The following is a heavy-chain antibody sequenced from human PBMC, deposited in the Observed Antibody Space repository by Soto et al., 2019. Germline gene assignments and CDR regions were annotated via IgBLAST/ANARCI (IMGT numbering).Heavy chain of an antibody. Sequence: SETLSLTCTVSGGSISSGGYYWSWIRQHPGKGLEWIGYIYYSGSTYYNPSLKSRVTISVDTSKSQFSLKLSSVTAADTAVYYCARGATGITILFDPWGQGTLVTVSS. CDR1: GGSISSGGYY. J-gene: IGHJ5*02. CDR2: IYYSGST. CDR3: ARGATGITILFDP. V-gene: IGHV4-31*03. D-gene: IGHD3-3*01.